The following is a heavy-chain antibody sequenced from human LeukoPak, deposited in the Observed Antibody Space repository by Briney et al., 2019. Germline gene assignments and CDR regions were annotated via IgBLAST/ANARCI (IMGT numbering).Heavy chain of an antibody. V-gene: IGHV3-11*04. Sequence: GGSLRLSCAASGFTFSDYYMSWIRQTPGKGLQWVSYISSSGSIIYYADSVRGRFTISRDNAKNSLYLQMNSLRAEDTAVYYCVRGGYSYGNRFDYWGQGTLVTVSS. J-gene: IGHJ4*02. D-gene: IGHD5-18*01. CDR1: GFTFSDYY. CDR2: ISSSGSII. CDR3: VRGGYSYGNRFDY.